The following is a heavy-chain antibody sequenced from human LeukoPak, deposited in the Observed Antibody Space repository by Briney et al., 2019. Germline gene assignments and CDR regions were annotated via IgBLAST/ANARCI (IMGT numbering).Heavy chain of an antibody. CDR3: ARERYFDY. CDR1: GFTFSTCA. CDR2: VSGGGRST. Sequence: GGSLRLSCAASGFTFSTCAMSWVRQAPGKGLEWVSTVSGGGRSTDYADSVKGHFTISRDNSKNTLYLQMNSLRAEDTAVYYCARERYFDYWGQGTLVTVSS. V-gene: IGHV3-23*01. J-gene: IGHJ4*02.